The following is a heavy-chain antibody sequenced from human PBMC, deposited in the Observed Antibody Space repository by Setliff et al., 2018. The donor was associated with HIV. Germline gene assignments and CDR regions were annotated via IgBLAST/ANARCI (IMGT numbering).Heavy chain of an antibody. D-gene: IGHD6-19*01. Sequence: PSETLSLTCIVSDGSISSSGYYWGWIRQPPGKGLEWIGSIYYNGSIYYKSALKSRVTISADTSKNQFSLRLTSVTAAETAVYYCATGWGTLAPFDVWGQGALVTV. CDR2: IYYNGSI. V-gene: IGHV4-39*01. CDR3: ATGWGTLAPFDV. CDR1: DGSISSSGYY. J-gene: IGHJ4*02.